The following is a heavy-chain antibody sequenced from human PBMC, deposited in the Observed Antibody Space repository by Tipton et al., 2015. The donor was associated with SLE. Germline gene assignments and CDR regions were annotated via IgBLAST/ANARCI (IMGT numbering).Heavy chain of an antibody. CDR1: GFTFSSYW. CDR2: IYIDGSRR. CDR3: ARGDYVGYYLDY. J-gene: IGHJ4*02. Sequence: SLRLSCAASGFTFSSYWMHWARQAPGKGLVWVSRIYIDGSRRGYADSVQGRFTISRDNAKNTLFPLLNSLRAEDTAVYYCARGDYVGYYLDYWGQGTLVTVSS. V-gene: IGHV3-74*01. D-gene: IGHD3-10*02.